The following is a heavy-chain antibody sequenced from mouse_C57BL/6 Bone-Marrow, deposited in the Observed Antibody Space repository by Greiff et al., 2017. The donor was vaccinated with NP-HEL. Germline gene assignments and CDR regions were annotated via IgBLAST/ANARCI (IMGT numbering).Heavy chain of an antibody. CDR3: ARRGVIVTTVVEWYFDV. CDR2: INPNNGGT. CDR1: GYTFTDYY. V-gene: IGHV1-26*01. J-gene: IGHJ1*03. D-gene: IGHD1-1*01. Sequence: VQLQQSGPELVKPGASVKISCKASGYTFTDYYMTWVKPSPGKSLEWIGDINPNNGGTIYNQKFKGKATLTVDKSSSTSYMERRSLTSEDSAVYYCARRGVIVTTVVEWYFDVWGTGTTVTVSS.